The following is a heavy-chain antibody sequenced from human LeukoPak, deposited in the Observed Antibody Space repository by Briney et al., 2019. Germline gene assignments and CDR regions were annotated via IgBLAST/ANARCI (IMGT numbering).Heavy chain of an antibody. D-gene: IGHD6-19*01. Sequence: GSLRLSCAASGFTFSNYAMTWVRRPPGKGLEWIGEINHSGSTNYNPSLKSRVTISVDTSKNQFSLKLSSVTAADTAVYYCARGRLGIAVAPGAWYFDYWGQGTLVTVSS. J-gene: IGHJ4*02. V-gene: IGHV4-34*01. CDR3: ARGRLGIAVAPGAWYFDY. CDR2: INHSGST. CDR1: GFTFSNYA.